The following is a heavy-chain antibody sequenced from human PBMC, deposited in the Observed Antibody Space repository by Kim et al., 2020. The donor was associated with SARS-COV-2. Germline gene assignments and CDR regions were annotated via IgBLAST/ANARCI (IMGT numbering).Heavy chain of an antibody. V-gene: IGHV4-34*01. D-gene: IGHD2-2*01. CDR1: GGSFSGYY. J-gene: IGHJ5*02. Sequence: SETLSLTCAVYGGSFSGYYWSWIRQPPGKGLEWIGEINHSGSTNYNPSLKSRVTISVDTSKNQFSLKLSSVTAADTAVYHCARVGTMKRYCSSTSCYSFDPWGQGTLVTVSS. CDR3: ARVGTMKRYCSSTSCYSFDP. CDR2: INHSGST.